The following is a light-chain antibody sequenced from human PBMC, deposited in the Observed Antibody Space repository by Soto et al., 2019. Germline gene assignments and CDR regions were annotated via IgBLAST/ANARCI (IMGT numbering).Light chain of an antibody. Sequence: IVMTQSPDSLAVSLGERATMSCKSSQAVLKTSNETNYLAWYQQKPGQAPRLLIYGTSSRATGIPDRFSGSGSGTDFTLTISRLEPEDFAVFYCQQYGSSITFGQGTRLEI. CDR1: QAVLKTSNETNY. CDR3: QQYGSSIT. V-gene: IGKV3-20*01. CDR2: GTS. J-gene: IGKJ5*01.